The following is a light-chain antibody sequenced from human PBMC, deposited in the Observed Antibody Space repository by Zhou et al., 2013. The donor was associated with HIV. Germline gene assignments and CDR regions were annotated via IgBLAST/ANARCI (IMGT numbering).Light chain of an antibody. V-gene: IGKV3-11*01. CDR1: QSVSSY. J-gene: IGKJ3*01. CDR2: DAS. Sequence: EIVLTQSPXTLSLSPGERATLSCRASQSVSSYLAWYQQKPGQAPRLLIYDASNRATGIPARFSGSGSGTDFTLTISSLEPEDFAVYYCQQRSSWPLVTFGPGAKVDIK. CDR3: QQRSSWPLVT.